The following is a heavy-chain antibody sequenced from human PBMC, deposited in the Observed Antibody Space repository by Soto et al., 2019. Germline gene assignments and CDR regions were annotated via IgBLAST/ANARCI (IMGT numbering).Heavy chain of an antibody. V-gene: IGHV4-30-2*01. D-gene: IGHD3-3*01. J-gene: IGHJ5*02. CDR3: ARELRARFDP. CDR1: GGSISSGGYS. CDR2: IYESGDT. Sequence: SETLSLTCAVSGGSISSGGYSWSWIRQTPGKGLEWIGYIYESGDTNYNKSLKSRVTISLDRSKNHVSLRMSSVTAADTAIYYCARELRARFDPWGQGILVTVSS.